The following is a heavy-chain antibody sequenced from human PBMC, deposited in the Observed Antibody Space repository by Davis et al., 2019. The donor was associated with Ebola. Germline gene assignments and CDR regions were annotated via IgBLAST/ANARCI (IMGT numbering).Heavy chain of an antibody. CDR2: ISSSSSYI. J-gene: IGHJ4*02. CDR3: ARDPQWLVGGAGDY. CDR1: GFTFSSYS. V-gene: IGHV3-21*01. D-gene: IGHD6-19*01. Sequence: GGSLRLSCAASGFTFSSYSMNWVRQAPGKGLEWVSSISSSSSYIYYADSVKGRFTISRDNAKNSLYLQMNSLRDEDTAVYYCARDPQWLVGGAGDYWGQGTLVTVSS.